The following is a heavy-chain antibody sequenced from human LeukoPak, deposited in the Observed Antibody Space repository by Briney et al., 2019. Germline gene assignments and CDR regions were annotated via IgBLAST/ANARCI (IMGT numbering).Heavy chain of an antibody. J-gene: IGHJ4*02. D-gene: IGHD3-9*01. Sequence: SETLSLTCTVSGGSISSGGYYWSWIRQHPGKGLEWIGYIYYSGSTYYNPSLKSRVTISVDTSKNQFSLKLSSVTAADTAVYYCARGTRDILTGYSPVRGFYYFDYWGQGTLVTVSS. CDR2: IYYSGST. CDR1: GGSISSGGYY. CDR3: ARGTRDILTGYSPVRGFYYFDY. V-gene: IGHV4-31*03.